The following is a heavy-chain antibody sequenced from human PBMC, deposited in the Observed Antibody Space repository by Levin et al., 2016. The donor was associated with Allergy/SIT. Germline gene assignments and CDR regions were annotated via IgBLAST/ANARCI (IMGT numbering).Heavy chain of an antibody. D-gene: IGHD5-18*01. CDR1: GFTFSSYG. CDR3: AKDLNQLWSRLDY. V-gene: IGHV3-30*18. CDR2: ISYDGSNK. Sequence: GESLKISCAASGFTFSSYGMHWVRQAPGKGLEWVAVISYDGSNKYYADSVKGRFTISRDNSKNTLYLQMNSLRAEDTAVYYCAKDLNQLWSRLDYWGQGTLVTVSS. J-gene: IGHJ4*02.